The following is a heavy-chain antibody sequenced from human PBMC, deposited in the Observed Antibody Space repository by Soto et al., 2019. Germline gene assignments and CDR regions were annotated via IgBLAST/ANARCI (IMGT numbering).Heavy chain of an antibody. J-gene: IGHJ4*02. CDR2: IYYSGST. Sequence: SETLSLTCTVSGGSISSSSYYWGWIRQPPGKGLEWIGSIYYSGSTYYNPSLKSRVTISVDTSKNQFSLKLSSVTAADTAVYYCARHDPNFSITIFGVVIFSSFDYWGQGTLVTVSS. D-gene: IGHD3-3*01. V-gene: IGHV4-39*01. CDR1: GGSISSSSYY. CDR3: ARHDPNFSITIFGVVIFSSFDY.